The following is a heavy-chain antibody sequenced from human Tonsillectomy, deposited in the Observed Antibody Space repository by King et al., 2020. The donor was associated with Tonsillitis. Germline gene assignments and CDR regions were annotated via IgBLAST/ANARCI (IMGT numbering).Heavy chain of an antibody. Sequence: QLVQSGAEVKKPGASVKVSCKASGYIFTTYEINLVRQATGQGLEWMGWINPNSGNTGYAQKFQDRVAMTRDTSTGTAYLELSSLTSEDTAVYFCARTTAYDSGWYRYLGYWGQGTPVIVSS. CDR3: ARTTAYDSGWYRYLGY. CDR1: GYIFTTYE. J-gene: IGHJ4*02. V-gene: IGHV1-8*01. D-gene: IGHD6-19*01. CDR2: INPNSGNT.